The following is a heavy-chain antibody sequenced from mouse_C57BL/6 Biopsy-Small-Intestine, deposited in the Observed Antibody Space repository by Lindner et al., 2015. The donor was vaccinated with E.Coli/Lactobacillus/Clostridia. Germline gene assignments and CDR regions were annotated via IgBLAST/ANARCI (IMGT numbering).Heavy chain of an antibody. Sequence: VQLQESGPGLAKPSQTLSLTCSVTGYSITNDYWNWIRKFPGNKLEYMGYISYSGSTYYNPSLKSRISITRDTSKNQYYLQLNSVTTEDTATYYCARSGYGFYAMDYWGQGTSVTVSS. J-gene: IGHJ4*01. D-gene: IGHD2-10*02. CDR1: GYSITNDY. CDR2: ISYSGST. V-gene: IGHV3-8*01. CDR3: ARSGYGFYAMDY.